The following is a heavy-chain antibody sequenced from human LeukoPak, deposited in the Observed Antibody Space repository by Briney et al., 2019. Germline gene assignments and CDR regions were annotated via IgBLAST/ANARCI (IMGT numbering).Heavy chain of an antibody. D-gene: IGHD1-26*01. CDR1: GXTVSSNF. CDR2: IYTSGIT. J-gene: IGHJ4*02. CDR3: AREDAGGTYSFDY. Sequence: GGALRLSCAVSGXTVSSNFMSWVRQAPGKGPEWVSVIYTSGITYYADSVRGRFTISRDNSKNTLYLQMDSLTAEDTAVYYCAREDAGGTYSFDYWGQGTLVTVS. V-gene: IGHV3-66*01.